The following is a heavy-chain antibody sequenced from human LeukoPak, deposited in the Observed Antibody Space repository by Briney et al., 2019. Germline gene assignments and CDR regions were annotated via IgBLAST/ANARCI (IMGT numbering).Heavy chain of an antibody. CDR1: GASIGSFY. CDR3: AREAVDYGSGSHDY. J-gene: IGHJ4*02. V-gene: IGHV4-4*07. D-gene: IGHD3-10*01. Sequence: ETLSLTCTVSGASIGSFYWSGIRQPAGKGLEWIGRVHSSGSTNNIPSIKSHVTMSVDTSKNQFSLKLNSVTAADTAMYYCAREAVDYGSGSHDYWGQGTLVTASS. CDR2: VHSSGST.